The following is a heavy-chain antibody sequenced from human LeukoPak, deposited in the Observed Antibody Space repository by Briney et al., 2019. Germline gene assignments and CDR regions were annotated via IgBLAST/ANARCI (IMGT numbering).Heavy chain of an antibody. J-gene: IGHJ3*02. CDR1: GFTFSTYT. V-gene: IGHV3-21*01. D-gene: IGHD6-6*01. CDR3: ATIPGYSSSRFGAFDI. Sequence: EGSLRLSCAASGFTFSTYTMFWVRQAPGKGLEWVSSIGSSTNYIYYADSVKGRFTISRDNAKNSLYLQMDSLRAEDTAVYYCATIPGYSSSRFGAFDIWGQGTMVTVSS. CDR2: IGSSTNYI.